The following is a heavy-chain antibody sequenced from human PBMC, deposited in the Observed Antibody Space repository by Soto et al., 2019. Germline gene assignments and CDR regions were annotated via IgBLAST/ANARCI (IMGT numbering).Heavy chain of an antibody. CDR2: IIPIVAIP. CDR3: ASHFTGVLVLGTSPPGGDNFGWDV. V-gene: IGHV1-69*02. J-gene: IGHJ6*02. Sequence: QVQLVQSGAEVKKPGSSVKVSCKASGGTFSRYTFTWVRQAPGQGLEWMGRIIPIVAIPNYAQKFQGRVTITAGKSTTPASRELSRRTSDYPAVYYGASHFTGVLVLGTSPPGGDNFGWDVWGQGTTVSFS. CDR1: GGTFSRYT. D-gene: IGHD2-8*02.